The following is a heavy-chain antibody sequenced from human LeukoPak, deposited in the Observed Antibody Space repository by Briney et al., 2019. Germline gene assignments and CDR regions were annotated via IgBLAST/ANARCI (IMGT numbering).Heavy chain of an antibody. J-gene: IGHJ4*02. D-gene: IGHD1-26*01. CDR1: GLTFDDYG. CDR3: ARDVLGTVGAATDY. Sequence: GGSLRLSCAASGLTFDDYGMTWVRQAPGKGLEWVSGINWNGDSTGYTDSVKGRFTISRDNAKNALYLHMNSLRVEDTAFYYCARDVLGTVGAATDYWGQGTLVTVSS. CDR2: INWNGDST. V-gene: IGHV3-20*04.